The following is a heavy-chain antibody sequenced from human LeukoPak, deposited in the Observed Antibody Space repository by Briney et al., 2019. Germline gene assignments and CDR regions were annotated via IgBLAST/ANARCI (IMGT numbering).Heavy chain of an antibody. V-gene: IGHV3-33*01. CDR1: GFTFSSYG. CDR3: ARDSWSMVRGVIGY. Sequence: PGGSLRLSCAASGFTFSSYGMHWVRQAPGKGLEWVAVIWYDGSNKYYADSVKGRFTISRDNSKNTLYLQMNSLRAEDTAVYYCARDSWSMVRGVIGYWGQGTLVTVSS. J-gene: IGHJ4*02. D-gene: IGHD3-10*01. CDR2: IWYDGSNK.